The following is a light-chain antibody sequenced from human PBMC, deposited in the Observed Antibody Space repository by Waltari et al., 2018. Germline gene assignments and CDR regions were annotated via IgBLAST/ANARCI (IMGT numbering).Light chain of an antibody. J-gene: IGKJ2*01. CDR3: QQYGTSSMYT. CDR1: QSITTTY. Sequence: EIVLTQSPGTLSLSPGERATLSRRASQSITTTYLAWYQQRPGQAPRLLIYGVSIRATGIPDRFSGSGSGTDFTLTISRLEPEDFAMYYCQQYGTSSMYTFGQGTKLEIK. V-gene: IGKV3-20*01. CDR2: GVS.